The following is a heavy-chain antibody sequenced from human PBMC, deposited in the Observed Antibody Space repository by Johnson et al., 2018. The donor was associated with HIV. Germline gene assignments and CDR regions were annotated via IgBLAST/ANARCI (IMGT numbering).Heavy chain of an antibody. CDR3: ARDPIGGAFDI. CDR1: GFTVSTNY. D-gene: IGHD3-16*01. J-gene: IGHJ3*02. CDR2: IYSGGNT. V-gene: IGHV3-66*01. Sequence: VHLVESGGGVVRPGGSLRLSCAASGFTVSTNYMSWVRQAPGKGLEWVSVIYSGGNTYYADPVKGRFTISRGNSKNTLYLQMNSLRAKDTAVYYCARDPIGGAFDIWGQGTMVIVSS.